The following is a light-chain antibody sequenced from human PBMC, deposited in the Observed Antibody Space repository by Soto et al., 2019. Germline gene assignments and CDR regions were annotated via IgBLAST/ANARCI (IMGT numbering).Light chain of an antibody. V-gene: IGKV3-20*01. CDR3: QPDGGSQS. Sequence: EIVLTQSPGTLSLSPGERATLSCRASQSGSSSYLAWYQQKPGQAPRRPIYGASSRATGIPDWFSGSGSGTDFTLAISRLEPEDLAVYSCQPDGGSQSFGPGTKVELK. CDR1: QSGSSSY. J-gene: IGKJ1*01. CDR2: GAS.